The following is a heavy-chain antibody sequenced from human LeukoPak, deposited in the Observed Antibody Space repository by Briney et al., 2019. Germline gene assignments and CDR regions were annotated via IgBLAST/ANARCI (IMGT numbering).Heavy chain of an antibody. J-gene: IGHJ3*02. CDR2: ISSSGGST. D-gene: IGHD3-22*01. CDR3: AMYYYDSSGYYRASAFDI. V-gene: IGHV3-23*01. CDR1: GFTFSSYA. Sequence: GGSLRLSCEASGFTFSSYAMSWVRQAPGKGLEWVSGISSSGGSTYYADSAKGRFTISRDNSKNTLYLQMNSLRAEDTAVYYCAMYYYDSSGYYRASAFDIWGQGTMVTVSS.